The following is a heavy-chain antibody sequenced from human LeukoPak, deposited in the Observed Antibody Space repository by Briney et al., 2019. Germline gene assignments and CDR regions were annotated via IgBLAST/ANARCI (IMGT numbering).Heavy chain of an antibody. CDR3: ARGGFWDSSGYYDPFDY. D-gene: IGHD3-22*01. V-gene: IGHV3-23*01. J-gene: IGHJ4*02. Sequence: GGSLRLSCTASAFTLSNYALSWVRQAPGKGLEWVSGISGSDTFYANSVKGRFTISRDNAKNSLYLQMNSLRAEDTAVYYCARGGFWDSSGYYDPFDYWGQGTLVTVSS. CDR1: AFTLSNYA. CDR2: ISGSDT.